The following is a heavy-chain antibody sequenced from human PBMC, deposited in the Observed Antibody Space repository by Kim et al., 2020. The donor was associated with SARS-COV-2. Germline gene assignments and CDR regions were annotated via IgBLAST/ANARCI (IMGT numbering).Heavy chain of an antibody. J-gene: IGHJ6*02. CDR3: ARAGYYYYGMDV. Sequence: DYAVSVKSRITINPDTSKSQCSLQLNSVTPEDTAVYYCARAGYYYYGMDVWGQGTTVTVSS. V-gene: IGHV6-1*01.